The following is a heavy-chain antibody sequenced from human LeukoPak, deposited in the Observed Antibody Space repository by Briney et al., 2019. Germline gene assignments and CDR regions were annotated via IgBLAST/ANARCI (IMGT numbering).Heavy chain of an antibody. CDR3: ARDLTVLVQDY. V-gene: IGHV3-74*01. J-gene: IGHJ4*02. CDR1: GFTFSTYW. D-gene: IGHD7-27*01. CDR2: INSDGSST. Sequence: GGSLRLSCEASGFTFSTYWMHWVRQAPGKRLVWVSHINSDGSSTSYAASVKGRFTISRDNAKNTLYLQMNSLRAEDTAVYYCARDLTVLVQDYWGQGTLVTVSS.